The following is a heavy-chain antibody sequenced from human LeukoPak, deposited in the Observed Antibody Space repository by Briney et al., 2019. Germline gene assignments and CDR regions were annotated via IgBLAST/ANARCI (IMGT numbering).Heavy chain of an antibody. CDR1: GASISSYY. CDR3: AREWELLGAHAFDI. CDR2: IYYSGST. V-gene: IGHV4-59*01. Sequence: SETLSLTCTVSGASISSYYWSWIRQPPGKGLEWIGYIYYSGSTNYNPSLKSRVTISVDTSKNQFSLKLSSVTAADTAVYYCAREWELLGAHAFDIWGQGTMVTVSS. D-gene: IGHD1-26*01. J-gene: IGHJ3*02.